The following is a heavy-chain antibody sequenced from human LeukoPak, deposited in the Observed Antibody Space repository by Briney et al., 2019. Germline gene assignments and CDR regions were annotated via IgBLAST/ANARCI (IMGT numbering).Heavy chain of an antibody. D-gene: IGHD3-22*01. J-gene: IGHJ4*02. V-gene: IGHV3-21*01. CDR1: GFTFSTYS. CDR3: ARGGHVYYDSSGYRYYFDY. Sequence: GGSLRLSCAASGFTFSTYSMNWVRQAPGKGLEWVSSITSSSSYIYYADSVKGRFTFSRDNAKNSLYLQMNSLRAEDTAVYYCARGGHVYYDSSGYRYYFDYWGQGTLVTVSS. CDR2: ITSSSSYI.